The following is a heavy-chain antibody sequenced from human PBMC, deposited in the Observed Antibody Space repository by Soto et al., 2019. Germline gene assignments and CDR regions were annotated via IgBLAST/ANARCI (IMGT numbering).Heavy chain of an antibody. CDR1: GFTFSSYG. V-gene: IGHV3-33*01. CDR2: IWYDGSNK. Sequence: QVQLVESGGGVVQPGRSLRLSCAASGFTFSSYGMHWVRQAPGKGLEWVAVIWYDGSNKYYADSVKGRFTISRDNSKNPLYLQMNSLRAEDTAVYYCARAMVRGFNFDYWGQGTLVTVSS. CDR3: ARAMVRGFNFDY. J-gene: IGHJ4*02. D-gene: IGHD3-10*01.